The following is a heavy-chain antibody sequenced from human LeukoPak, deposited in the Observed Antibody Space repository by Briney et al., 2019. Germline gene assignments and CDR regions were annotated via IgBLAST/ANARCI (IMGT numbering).Heavy chain of an antibody. D-gene: IGHD3-22*01. V-gene: IGHV4-34*01. CDR2: IDHSGST. J-gene: IGHJ4*02. Sequence: SETLSLTCAVYGGSFSGYYWSWIRQPPGKGLEWIGEIDHSGSTNYNPSLKSRVTISVDTSKNQFSPKLSSVTAADTAVYYCARRKRVNSGYYYYWGQGTLVTVSS. CDR3: ARRKRVNSGYYYY. CDR1: GGSFSGYY.